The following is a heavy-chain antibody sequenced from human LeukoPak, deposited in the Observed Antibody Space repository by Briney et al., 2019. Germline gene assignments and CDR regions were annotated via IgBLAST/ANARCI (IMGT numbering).Heavy chain of an antibody. CDR2: INPNSGGT. J-gene: IGHJ4*02. Sequence: AASVKVSCKASGYTFTGYYMHWVRQAPGQGLEWMGWINPNSGGTNYAQKFQGRVTMTRDTSISTAYMELSRLRSDDTAVYYCARDRTYSGSYYDYWGQGTLVTVSS. V-gene: IGHV1-2*02. D-gene: IGHD1-26*01. CDR3: ARDRTYSGSYYDY. CDR1: GYTFTGYY.